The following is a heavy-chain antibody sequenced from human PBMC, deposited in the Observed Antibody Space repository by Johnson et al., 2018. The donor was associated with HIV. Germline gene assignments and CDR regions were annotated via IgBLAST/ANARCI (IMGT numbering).Heavy chain of an antibody. J-gene: IGHJ3*02. CDR3: ARGALGSFDI. CDR1: GFTFSSYW. D-gene: IGHD3-10*01. CDR2: IKTDGSNT. V-gene: IGHV3-74*02. Sequence: VHLVESGGGSVQPGGSLRLSCAASGFTFSSYWMHWVRQAPGKGLMWVSNIKTDGSNTNYADSVKGRFTISRDNAKNTVYLQMDSLRDEDMAVYYCARGALGSFDIWVQGTMVTVSA.